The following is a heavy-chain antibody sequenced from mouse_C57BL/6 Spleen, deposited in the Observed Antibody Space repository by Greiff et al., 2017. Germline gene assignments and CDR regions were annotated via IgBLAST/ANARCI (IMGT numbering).Heavy chain of an antibody. J-gene: IGHJ1*03. CDR1: GFTFSDYG. CDR2: ISSGSSTI. Sequence: EVKLVESGGGLVKPGGSLKLSCAASGFTFSDYGMHWVRQAPEKGLEWVAYISSGSSTIYYAETVKGRFTISRGNAKNTLFLQMTSLRSEDTAMYYCARQDGGYFDVWGTGTTVTVSS. V-gene: IGHV5-17*01. D-gene: IGHD1-1*01. CDR3: ARQDGGYFDV.